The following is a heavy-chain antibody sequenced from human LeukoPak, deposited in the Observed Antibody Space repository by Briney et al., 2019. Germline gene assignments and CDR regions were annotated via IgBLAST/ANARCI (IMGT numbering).Heavy chain of an antibody. J-gene: IGHJ6*03. D-gene: IGHD4-17*01. V-gene: IGHV1-18*01. CDR3: ARVGSVDYGDYEPYNYMDV. CDR1: GYTFTSYG. CDR2: ISAYNGNT. Sequence: ASVKVSCKASGYTFTSYGISWVRQAPGQGLEWMGWISAYNGNTNYAQKLQGRVTMTTDTSTSTAYMELRSLRSDDTAVYYCARVGSVDYGDYEPYNYMDVWGKGTTVTVSS.